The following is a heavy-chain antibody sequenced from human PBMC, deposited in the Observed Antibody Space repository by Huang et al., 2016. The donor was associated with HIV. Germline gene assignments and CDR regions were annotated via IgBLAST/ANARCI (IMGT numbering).Heavy chain of an antibody. V-gene: IGHV1-69*13. Sequence: QLQLVQSGAQVKKPGSSVNVSCKASGKTFSGSAISWVRQAPGQRLGGMGGSGPSYGKPQYAQNCQGRVTITADESMTTAYMELTSLTSKDTAVYFCAAKIGSDGYFISRGPRSNYYSLDVWGQGTTVVVSS. J-gene: IGHJ6*02. CDR1: GKTFSGSA. CDR3: AAKIGSDGYFISRGPRSNYYSLDV. CDR2: SGPSYGKP. D-gene: IGHD3-10*01.